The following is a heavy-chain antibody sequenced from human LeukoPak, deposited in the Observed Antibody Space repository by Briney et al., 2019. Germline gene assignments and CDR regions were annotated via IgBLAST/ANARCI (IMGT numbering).Heavy chain of an antibody. CDR3: AKCGTTCYANALYI. V-gene: IGHV3-74*01. J-gene: IGHJ3*02. CDR2: INSDGSST. D-gene: IGHD2-2*01. Sequence: GGSLRLSCAASGFTFSSYWMHWVRQAPGKGLVWVSRINSDGSSTIYADSVKGRFTISRDNAKNTLYMQMNSLRAEDAAVYYCAKCGTTCYANALYIWGQGTMVTVSS. CDR1: GFTFSSYW.